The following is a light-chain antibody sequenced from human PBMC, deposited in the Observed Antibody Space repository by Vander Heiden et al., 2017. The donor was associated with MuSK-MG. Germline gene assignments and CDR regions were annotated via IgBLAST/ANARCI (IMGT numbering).Light chain of an antibody. CDR3: RQSLQTPYT. V-gene: IGKV2-28*01. CDR1: QSLLHSNGYNY. J-gene: IGKJ2*01. Sequence: VMTQSPPSLPVTPGEPASISCRSSQSLLHSNGYNYLDWYLQKPGQSPQILIYSGSNRAFGVPDRFSGSESGTDFTLKISRVEAEDIGVYYCRQSLQTPYTFGPGTKLEIK. CDR2: SGS.